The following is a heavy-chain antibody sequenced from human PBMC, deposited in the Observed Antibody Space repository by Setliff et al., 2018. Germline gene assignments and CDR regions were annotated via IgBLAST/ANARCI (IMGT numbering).Heavy chain of an antibody. D-gene: IGHD5-18*01. Sequence: GGSLRLSCVASGFTSSTYAMSWVRQAPGKGLEWASYITNSGGTIYYADSVKGRFTISRDNAKNSLFLQMNSLRAEDTALYYCAKFVGYTYGYDYWGRGTLVTVSS. V-gene: IGHV3-48*04. CDR1: GFTSSTYA. J-gene: IGHJ4*02. CDR3: AKFVGYTYGYDY. CDR2: ITNSGGTI.